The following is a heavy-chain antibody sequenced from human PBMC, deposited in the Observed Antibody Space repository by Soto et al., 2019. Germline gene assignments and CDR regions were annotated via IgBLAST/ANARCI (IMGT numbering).Heavy chain of an antibody. V-gene: IGHV3-30*18. CDR1: GFTFSSYG. Sequence: GGSLRLSCAASGFTFSSYGMHWVRQAPGKGLEWVAVISYDGSNKYYADSVKGRFTISRDNSKNTLYLQMNSLRAEDTAVYYCAKDKTPYYVYLSYFDYWGQGTLVTVSS. CDR3: AKDKTPYYVYLSYFDY. CDR2: ISYDGSNK. D-gene: IGHD3-10*02. J-gene: IGHJ4*02.